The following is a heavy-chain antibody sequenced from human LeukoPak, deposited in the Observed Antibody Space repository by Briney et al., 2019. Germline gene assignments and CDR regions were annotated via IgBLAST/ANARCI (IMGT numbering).Heavy chain of an antibody. D-gene: IGHD3-10*01. V-gene: IGHV3-23*01. Sequence: GGSQRLSCAASGFTFSSYAMSWVRQAPGKGLEWVSAISGSGGSTYYADSVKGRFTISRDNSKNTLYLQMNSLRAEDTAVYYCAKDLTYGSGSYDFDYWGQGTLVTVSS. CDR1: GFTFSSYA. J-gene: IGHJ4*02. CDR2: ISGSGGST. CDR3: AKDLTYGSGSYDFDY.